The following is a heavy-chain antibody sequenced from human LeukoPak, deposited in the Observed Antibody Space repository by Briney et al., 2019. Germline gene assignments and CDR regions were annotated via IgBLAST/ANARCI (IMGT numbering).Heavy chain of an antibody. J-gene: IGHJ4*02. Sequence: GGSLRLSCAASGFTFSSYWMCWVRQAPGKGLEWVANIKQDGSEKYYVDSVKGRFTISRDNAKSSLYLQMNSLRAEDTAVYYCARMYYDFWSGYYTYFDYWGQGTLVTVSS. CDR3: ARMYYDFWSGYYTYFDY. V-gene: IGHV3-7*01. CDR2: IKQDGSEK. CDR1: GFTFSSYW. D-gene: IGHD3-3*01.